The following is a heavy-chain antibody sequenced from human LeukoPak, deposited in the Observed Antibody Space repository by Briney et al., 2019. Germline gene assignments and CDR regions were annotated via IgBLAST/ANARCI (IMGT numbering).Heavy chain of an antibody. Sequence: ASVKVSCKASGYTFTSYDISWVRQATGQGLEWMGWMNPNSGDTGYAQKFQGRVTMTRNTSISTAYMELSSLRSEDTAVYYCARGPHSGSSRPRMDVWGQGTTVTVSS. CDR1: GYTFTSYD. D-gene: IGHD1-26*01. J-gene: IGHJ6*02. CDR3: ARGPHSGSSRPRMDV. CDR2: MNPNSGDT. V-gene: IGHV1-8*01.